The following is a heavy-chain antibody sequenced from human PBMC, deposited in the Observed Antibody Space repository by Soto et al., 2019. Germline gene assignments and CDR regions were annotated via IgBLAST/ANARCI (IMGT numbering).Heavy chain of an antibody. V-gene: IGHV2-5*02. J-gene: IGHJ6*02. D-gene: IGHD2-2*01. CDR1: GFSLSSSGVG. Sequence: QITLKESGPTLVKPTQTLTLTCTFSGFSLSSSGVGVGWIRQPPGKALEWLALIYWDDGKRYSPSLKTSLTITKDPSNNQVVLTMTNMDPVDPGTYYCAHSYHRSYYYGMDVWGPGTTLTVCS. CDR3: AHSYHRSYYYGMDV. CDR2: IYWDDGK.